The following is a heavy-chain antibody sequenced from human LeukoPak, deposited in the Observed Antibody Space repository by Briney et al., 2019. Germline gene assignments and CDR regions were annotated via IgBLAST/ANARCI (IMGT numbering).Heavy chain of an antibody. Sequence: PGGSLRLSCAASGFTFSNYGMHWVRQAPGKGLEWVAALWHDGSNKKYADSVRGRFTISRDNSKNTLSLEMKNLRAEDTAMYYCAKDLAVGAIRVLFDYWGQGTLVIVSS. CDR2: LWHDGSNK. CDR3: AKDLAVGAIRVLFDY. CDR1: GFTFSNYG. J-gene: IGHJ4*02. D-gene: IGHD6-19*01. V-gene: IGHV3-33*06.